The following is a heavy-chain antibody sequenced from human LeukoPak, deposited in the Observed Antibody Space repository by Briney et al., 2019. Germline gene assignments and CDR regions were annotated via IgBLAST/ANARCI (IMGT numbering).Heavy chain of an antibody. J-gene: IGHJ3*02. CDR2: IDPNSGGT. D-gene: IGHD3-22*01. CDR1: GYNFPGYY. CDR3: ARGGMIVDDAFDI. V-gene: IGHV1-2*02. Sequence: ASVKVSCKASGYNFPGYYMHWVRQAPGQGLEWMGWIDPNSGGTKFAQKFQGRVTMTRDTSISTAYMDLSSLRSEDTAVYYCARGGMIVDDAFDIWGQGTMVTVSS.